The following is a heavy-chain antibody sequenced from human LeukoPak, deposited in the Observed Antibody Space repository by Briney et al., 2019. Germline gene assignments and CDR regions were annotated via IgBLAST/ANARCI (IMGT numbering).Heavy chain of an antibody. J-gene: IGHJ4*02. Sequence: GGSLRLSCAASGFTFSTYWMGWVRQAPGKGLEWVANIKQDGSEKYVDSVKGRFTISRDNAKNSLYLQMNTLRPEDTAVYYCARERQNKDFWSGGDYWGQGTLVTVSS. D-gene: IGHD3-3*01. CDR3: ARERQNKDFWSGGDY. CDR2: IKQDGSEK. CDR1: GFTFSTYW. V-gene: IGHV3-7*01.